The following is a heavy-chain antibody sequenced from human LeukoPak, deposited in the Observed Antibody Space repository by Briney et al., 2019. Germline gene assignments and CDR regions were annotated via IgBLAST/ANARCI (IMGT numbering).Heavy chain of an antibody. Sequence: SGGSLRLSCTTSGFIFGDYVMNWFRQAPGKGVEWVGFTRSKAYGGTTEYAASVKGRFTISRDDSNSIAYLQLPSLKNEDTALYYCSSYSGYGFTPFDYWGQGTLLSVSS. J-gene: IGHJ4*02. D-gene: IGHD5-12*01. CDR3: SSYSGYGFTPFDY. CDR1: GFIFGDYV. V-gene: IGHV3-49*03. CDR2: TRSKAYGGTT.